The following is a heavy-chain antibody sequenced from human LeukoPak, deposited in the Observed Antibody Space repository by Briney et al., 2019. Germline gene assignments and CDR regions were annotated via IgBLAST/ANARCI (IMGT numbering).Heavy chain of an antibody. J-gene: IGHJ4*02. CDR2: IYPGDSDT. V-gene: IGHV5-51*01. Sequence: GESLKISCKGSGYSLTSYWIGWVRQMPGKGLEWMGIIYPGDSDTRYSPSFQGQVTISADKSISTAYLQWSSLKASDTAMYYCARCEGSYYYGSGSYSGPNFDYWGQGTLVTVSS. CDR1: GYSLTSYW. D-gene: IGHD3-10*01. CDR3: ARCEGSYYYGSGSYSGPNFDY.